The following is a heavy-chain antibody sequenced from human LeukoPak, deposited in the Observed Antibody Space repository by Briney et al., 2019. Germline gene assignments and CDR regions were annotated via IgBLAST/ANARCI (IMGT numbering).Heavy chain of an antibody. CDR1: GFTISKSW. Sequence: GETLRLSCAVSGFTISKSWLSWVRQAPGKGLGWVASLYLDGSDNYYVDPVKGRFTIFRDNAKNPLYLQMDILRVEDTAVYYCAKGKRYPDYWGQGTLVTVSS. CDR2: LYLDGSDN. J-gene: IGHJ4*02. CDR3: AKGKRYPDY. D-gene: IGHD1-1*01. V-gene: IGHV3-7*03.